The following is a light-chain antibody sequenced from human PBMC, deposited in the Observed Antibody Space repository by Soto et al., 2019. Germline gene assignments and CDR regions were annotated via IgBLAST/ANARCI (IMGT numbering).Light chain of an antibody. J-gene: IGKJ4*01. V-gene: IGKV1-8*01. CDR3: QQYYSYPELT. Sequence: AIRMTQSPSPLSASIGDRVTLTCRASQPISSYVAWYQQKPGKGPKFLIYAASTLQSGVPSRFSGGGSGTDFTLTIKNLQSEDFATYYCQQYYSYPELTFGGGTTVDVK. CDR1: QPISSY. CDR2: AAS.